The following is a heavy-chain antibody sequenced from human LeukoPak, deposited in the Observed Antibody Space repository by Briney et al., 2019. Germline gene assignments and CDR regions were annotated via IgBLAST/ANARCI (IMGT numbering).Heavy chain of an antibody. Sequence: GGSLRLSCAASGFSFSSHTMNWVRQAPGKGLEWVSSISSSGNYIYYADSVKGRFTISRDNAKNSLFLQMNSLSAEDTAVYYCASQGGLDDWGQGTLVTVSS. V-gene: IGHV3-21*01. CDR3: ASQGGLDD. CDR2: ISSSGNYI. J-gene: IGHJ4*02. CDR1: GFSFSSHT.